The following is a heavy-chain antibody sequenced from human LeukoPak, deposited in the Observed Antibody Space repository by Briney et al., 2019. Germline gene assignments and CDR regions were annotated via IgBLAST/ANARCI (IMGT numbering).Heavy chain of an antibody. CDR2: MNPNSGNI. J-gene: IGHJ3*02. D-gene: IGHD1-1*01. CDR1: GYTFTSYD. V-gene: IGHV1-8*01. CDR3: ARDDLERTDAFDI. Sequence: GASVKVSCKASGYTFTSYDINWVRQATGQGLEWMGWMNPNSGNIGYAQKFQGRVTMTRNTSISTAYMELSSLRSDDTAVYYCARDDLERTDAFDIWGQGTMVTVSS.